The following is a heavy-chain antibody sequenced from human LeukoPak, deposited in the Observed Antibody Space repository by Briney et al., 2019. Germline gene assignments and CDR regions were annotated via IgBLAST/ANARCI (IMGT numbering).Heavy chain of an antibody. J-gene: IGHJ4*02. Sequence: PGGSLGLSCAGSGFIFNNYAMHWVRQAPGKGLEWVSGISGKSGSIGYADSVKGRFTISRDNAKNSLYLQMNSLRAEDTALYYCAKASYYYGSGSYFDYWGQGTLVTVSS. V-gene: IGHV3-9*01. CDR3: AKASYYYGSGSYFDY. CDR2: ISGKSGSI. CDR1: GFIFNNYA. D-gene: IGHD3-10*01.